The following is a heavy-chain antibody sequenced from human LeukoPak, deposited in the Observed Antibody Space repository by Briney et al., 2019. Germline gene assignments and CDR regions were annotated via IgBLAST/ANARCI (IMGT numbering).Heavy chain of an antibody. CDR2: IYFSGST. Sequence: SETLSLTCTVSGYSISSGYYWGWIRQPPGKGLEWIGSIYFSGSTYYNPSLKSRVTISVDTSKNQFSLKLSSVTAADTAVYYCARTVPSAYCGGDCYAWDQWGQGTLVTVSS. J-gene: IGHJ4*02. CDR3: ARTVPSAYCGGDCYAWDQ. V-gene: IGHV4-38-2*02. D-gene: IGHD2-21*02. CDR1: GYSISSGYY.